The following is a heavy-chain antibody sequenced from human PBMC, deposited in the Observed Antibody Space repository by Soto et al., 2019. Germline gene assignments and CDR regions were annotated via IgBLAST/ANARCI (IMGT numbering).Heavy chain of an antibody. D-gene: IGHD3-10*01. V-gene: IGHV3-72*01. CDR2: SRNKANSHTT. J-gene: IGHJ6*02. CDR1: GFTFSDHY. CDR3: AREELLWCGELPRNYYYGMDV. Sequence: EVQLVESGGGSVQPGGSPRLSCAASGFTFSDHYMDWVRQAPGKGLEWVGRSRNKANSHTTEYAASVKGRFTISRDDSKNSLYLQMNSLKTEDTAVYYCAREELLWCGELPRNYYYGMDVWGQGTTVTVSS.